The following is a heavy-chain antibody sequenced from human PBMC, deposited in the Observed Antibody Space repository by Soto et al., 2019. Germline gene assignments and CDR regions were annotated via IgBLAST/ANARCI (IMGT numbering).Heavy chain of an antibody. Sequence: PAGSLRLSCAASGVSFGSYALSWVRQAPGKGLEWVSTISGSDGKTFYADSVKGRFSISRDTSQNTLYLQMNSLRADDTAIYYCARWSYLDYWGQGTRVTVSS. J-gene: IGHJ4*02. CDR1: GVSFGSYA. CDR2: ISGSDGKT. V-gene: IGHV3-23*01. CDR3: ARWSYLDY. D-gene: IGHD3-3*01.